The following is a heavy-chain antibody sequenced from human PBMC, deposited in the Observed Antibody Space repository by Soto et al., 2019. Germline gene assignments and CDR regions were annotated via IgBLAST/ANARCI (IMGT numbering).Heavy chain of an antibody. V-gene: IGHV6-1*01. Sequence: PSQTLSLTCAISGDSFSSNSAALNWIRQSPSRGLEWLGRTYYRSKWYNDYAVSVKSRITINPDTSKNQFSLQLNSVTPEDTAVYYCARVRGSSWSSFDYWGQGTLVTVSS. CDR2: TYYRSKWYN. CDR1: GDSFSSNSAA. D-gene: IGHD6-13*01. CDR3: ARVRGSSWSSFDY. J-gene: IGHJ4*02.